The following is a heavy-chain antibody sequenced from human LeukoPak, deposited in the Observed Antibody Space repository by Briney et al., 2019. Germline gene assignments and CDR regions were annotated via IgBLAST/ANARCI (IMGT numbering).Heavy chain of an antibody. J-gene: IGHJ4*02. V-gene: IGHV1-69*06. Sequence: ASVKVSCKASGGTLSSYAISWVRQAPGQGLEWMGGIIPIFGTANYAQKFQGRVTITADKSTSTAYMELSSLRSEDTAVYYCARDPPRGTVVTPPPFDYWGQGTLVTVSS. CDR3: ARDPPRGTVVTPPPFDY. D-gene: IGHD4-23*01. CDR2: IIPIFGTA. CDR1: GGTLSSYA.